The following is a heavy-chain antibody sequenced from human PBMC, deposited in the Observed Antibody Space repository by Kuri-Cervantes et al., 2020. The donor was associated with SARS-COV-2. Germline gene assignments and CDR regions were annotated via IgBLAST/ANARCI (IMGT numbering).Heavy chain of an antibody. V-gene: IGHV3-7*03. CDR2: RKVAGSET. CDR3: AKSHNYFDY. J-gene: IGHJ4*02. Sequence: GGSLRLSCAASGFAFSTYWMSWVRHVPGKGLEWVANRKVAGSETYYADSVKGRFTISRDDAKNSLYLQMSGLRAEDMAVYYCAKSHNYFDYWGQGTLVTVSS. CDR1: GFAFSTYW.